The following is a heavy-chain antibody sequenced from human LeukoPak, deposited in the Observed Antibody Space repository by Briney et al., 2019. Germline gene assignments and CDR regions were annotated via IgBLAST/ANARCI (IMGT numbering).Heavy chain of an antibody. D-gene: IGHD3-10*01. V-gene: IGHV3-7*03. CDR1: GFTFSSYW. Sequence: PGGSLRLSCAASGFTFSSYWMSWVRQAPGKGLEWVANIKQDGSEKYYVDSVKGRFTISRDNAKNSLYLQMNSLRAEDTALYYCAKDSVRGAEKDYWGQGTLVTVSS. J-gene: IGHJ4*02. CDR2: IKQDGSEK. CDR3: AKDSVRGAEKDY.